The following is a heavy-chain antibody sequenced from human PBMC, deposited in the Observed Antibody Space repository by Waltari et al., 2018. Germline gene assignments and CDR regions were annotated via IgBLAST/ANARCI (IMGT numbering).Heavy chain of an antibody. CDR3: AGDRGYSGYDLLDAFDI. J-gene: IGHJ3*02. Sequence: QVQLQESGPGLVKPSQTLSLICTVSGGSISGADYYWSWVRQPPGKGLVWIGYIYYSGSTYYNPSLKSRVTRSVDTAKNQFCLKLSSVTAADTAVYYCAGDRGYSGYDLLDAFDIWGLGTIVTVSS. CDR2: IYYSGST. CDR1: GGSISGADYY. D-gene: IGHD5-12*01. V-gene: IGHV4-30-4*08.